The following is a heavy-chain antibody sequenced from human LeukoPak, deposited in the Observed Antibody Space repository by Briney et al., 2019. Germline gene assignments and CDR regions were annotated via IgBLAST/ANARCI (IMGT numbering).Heavy chain of an antibody. J-gene: IGHJ4*02. V-gene: IGHV1-69*13. CDR3: ARSSNDSSEKARTYYFDY. CDR1: GGTFSSYA. D-gene: IGHD3-22*01. CDR2: IIPIFGTA. Sequence: SVKASCKASGGTFSSYAISWVRQAPGQGLEWMGGIIPIFGTANYAQKFQGRVTITADESTSTAYMELSSLRSEDTAVYYCARSSNDSSEKARTYYFDYWGQGTLVTVSS.